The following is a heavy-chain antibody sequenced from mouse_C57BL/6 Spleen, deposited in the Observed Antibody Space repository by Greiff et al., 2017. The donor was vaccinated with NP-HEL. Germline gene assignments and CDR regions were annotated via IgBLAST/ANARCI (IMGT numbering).Heavy chain of an antibody. CDR1: GFTFSSYA. D-gene: IGHD1-1*01. CDR3: ARREGVADWYFDV. J-gene: IGHJ1*03. Sequence: EVQRVESGGGLVKPGGSLKLSCAASGFTFSSYAMSWVRQTPEKRLEWVATISDGGSYTYYPDNVKGRFTISRDNAKNNLYLQMSHLKSEDTAMYYCARREGVADWYFDVWGTGTTVTVSS. CDR2: ISDGGSYT. V-gene: IGHV5-4*01.